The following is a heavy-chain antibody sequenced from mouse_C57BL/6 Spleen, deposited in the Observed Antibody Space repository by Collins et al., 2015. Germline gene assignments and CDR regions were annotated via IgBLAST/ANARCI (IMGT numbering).Heavy chain of an antibody. CDR3: ARVPLYYNNYDWYFDV. D-gene: IGHD2-5*01. CDR2: IDPNSGVS. V-gene: IGHV1-72*01. J-gene: IGHJ1*03. CDR1: GFTFTSYW. Sequence: QVQLQQPGAELVKPGASVKLSCKASGFTFTSYWMHWVKQRPGRGLEWIGRIDPNSGVSKYNEKFKSKATLTVDKPSSTAYMQFGSLTSEDSAVYYCARVPLYYNNYDWYFDVWGTGTTVTVSS.